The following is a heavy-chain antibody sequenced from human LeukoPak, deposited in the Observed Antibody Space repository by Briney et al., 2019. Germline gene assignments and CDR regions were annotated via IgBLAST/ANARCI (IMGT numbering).Heavy chain of an antibody. D-gene: IGHD4-17*01. Sequence: PSETLSLTCTVSGGSISSGSYFWTWIRQPAGEELEWVGRIFTSGDTNYNPSLKSRLIISVDTSQNQFSLKLSSVTAADTAVYYCARPVGHDYGDYIETFDSHRGNWFDPWGQGTLVTVSS. J-gene: IGHJ5*02. CDR2: IFTSGDT. V-gene: IGHV4-61*02. CDR3: ARPVGHDYGDYIETFDSHRGNWFDP. CDR1: GGSISSGSYF.